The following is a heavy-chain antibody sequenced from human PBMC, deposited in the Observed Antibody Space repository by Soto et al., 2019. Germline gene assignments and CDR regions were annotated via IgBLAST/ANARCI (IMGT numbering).Heavy chain of an antibody. Sequence: AQLVESGGGLVKPGGSLRLSCTVSGLTFTNAWMTWVRQAPGKGLEWVARIKSHTDGGTTDYAAPLQGRFTISRDDSRNTLFLQMNSLKTEDTAVYFCATAPGYWASAPLDYWGQGTLVTVSS. CDR3: ATAPGYWASAPLDY. J-gene: IGHJ4*02. CDR2: IKSHTDGGTT. D-gene: IGHD6-25*01. CDR1: GLTFTNAW. V-gene: IGHV3-15*07.